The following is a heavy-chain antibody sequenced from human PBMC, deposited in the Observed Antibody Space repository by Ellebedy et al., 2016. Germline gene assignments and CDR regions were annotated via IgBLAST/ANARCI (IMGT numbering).Heavy chain of an antibody. V-gene: IGHV1-46*01. Sequence: ASVKVSXXASGYTFTSYYMHWVRQAPGQGLEWMGIINPSGGSTNYAKRFQGRLTITRDTSTSTVYMELSSLRSGDTAVYYCVRELVGGDFDYWGQGTLVTVSS. J-gene: IGHJ4*02. CDR3: VRELVGGDFDY. CDR1: GYTFTSYY. CDR2: INPSGGST.